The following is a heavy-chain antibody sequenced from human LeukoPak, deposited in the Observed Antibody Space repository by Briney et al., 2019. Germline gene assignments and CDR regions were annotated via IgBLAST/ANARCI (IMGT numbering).Heavy chain of an antibody. CDR3: ARGFRDSSGYSSAFDI. CDR2: ISSNGGST. D-gene: IGHD3-22*01. V-gene: IGHV3-64*01. J-gene: IGHJ3*02. CDR1: GFTFSSYA. Sequence: PGGSLRLSCAASGFTFSSYAMHWVRQAPGKGLEYVSAISSNGGSTYYANSVKGRFTISRDNSKNTLYLQMGSLRAEDMAVYYCARGFRDSSGYSSAFDIWGRGAMVTVSS.